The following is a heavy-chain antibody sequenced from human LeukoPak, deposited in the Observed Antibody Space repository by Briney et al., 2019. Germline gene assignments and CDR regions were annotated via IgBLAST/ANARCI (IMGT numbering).Heavy chain of an antibody. CDR2: IFSGGST. Sequence: GGSLRLSCAASGFTVSNNHMIWVRQAPGKGLEWVSVIFSGGSTYFADSVKGRFTISRDSSKNTLYLQMNSLRAEDTAVYYCARDLKYYDSSGFDYWGQGTLVTVSS. J-gene: IGHJ4*02. D-gene: IGHD3-22*01. V-gene: IGHV3-66*01. CDR3: ARDLKYYDSSGFDY. CDR1: GFTVSNNH.